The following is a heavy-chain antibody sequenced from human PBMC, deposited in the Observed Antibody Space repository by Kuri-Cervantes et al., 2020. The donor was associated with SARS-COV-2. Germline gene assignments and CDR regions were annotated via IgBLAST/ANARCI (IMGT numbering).Heavy chain of an antibody. V-gene: IGHV4-34*01. Sequence: SQTLSLTCAVYGGSFSGYYWSWIRQSPGKGLVWIGEINHTGSTNYNPSLKSRVTISVDTSKNQFSLKLSSVTAADTAVYYCAKDRPSGSYLNYFDYWGQGTLVTVSS. CDR3: AKDRPSGSYLNYFDY. CDR2: INHTGST. J-gene: IGHJ4*02. D-gene: IGHD1-26*01. CDR1: GGSFSGYY.